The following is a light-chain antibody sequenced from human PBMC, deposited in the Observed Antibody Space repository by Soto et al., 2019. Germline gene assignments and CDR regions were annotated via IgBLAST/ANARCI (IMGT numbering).Light chain of an antibody. V-gene: IGKV1-12*01. Sequence: DIQMTQSPSSVSAPVGDRVTITCRASQGIGSWLAWYQQKPGKAPKILIYGASSLQRGVPSRFSGSGSGTDFTLTISSLQPEDFATYYCQQANSFPWTFGQGTKVEIK. CDR2: GAS. J-gene: IGKJ1*01. CDR1: QGIGSW. CDR3: QQANSFPWT.